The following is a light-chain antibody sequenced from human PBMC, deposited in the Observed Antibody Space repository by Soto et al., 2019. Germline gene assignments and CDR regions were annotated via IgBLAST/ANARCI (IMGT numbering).Light chain of an antibody. J-gene: IGKJ1*01. CDR2: GAS. CDR1: QSISIY. V-gene: IGKV1-39*01. CDR3: QQTSSPPWT. Sequence: DIQMTQSPSSLSASVGDRVTITCRASQSISIYLNWYQQTPGKAPKLLIYGASTLQSAVPSRFSGSGSGTDFTLTISSLQPEDFATYYCQQTSSPPWTFGQGTKVEIK.